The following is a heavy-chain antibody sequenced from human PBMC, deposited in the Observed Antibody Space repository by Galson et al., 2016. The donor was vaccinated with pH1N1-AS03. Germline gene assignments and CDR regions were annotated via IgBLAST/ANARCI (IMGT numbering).Heavy chain of an antibody. CDR1: GFTLRSYA. V-gene: IGHV3-21*06. J-gene: IGHJ4*02. CDR3: ARAPPYSGSLYYFDS. Sequence: SLRLSCAASGFTLRSYAMTWVRQAPGKGLEWVSAISISGNYTYYAASVKGRFTISRDNAKNSLYLQMNSLRPEDTALYYCARAPPYSGSLYYFDSWGQGALVTVSS. CDR2: ISISGNYT. D-gene: IGHD1-26*01.